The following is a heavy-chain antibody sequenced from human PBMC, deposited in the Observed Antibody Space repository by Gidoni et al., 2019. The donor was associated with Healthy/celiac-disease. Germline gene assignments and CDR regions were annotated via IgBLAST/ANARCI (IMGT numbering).Heavy chain of an antibody. Sequence: EVQLVESGGGLVKPGGSLRLSCAASVFTFSSYSMNWVRQAPGKGLEWVSSISSSSSYIYYADSVKGRFTISRDNAKNSLYLQMNSLRAEDTAVYYCARSYCSGGSCYRGAHWCFDLWGRGTLVTVSS. D-gene: IGHD2-15*01. J-gene: IGHJ2*01. CDR1: VFTFSSYS. V-gene: IGHV3-21*01. CDR2: ISSSSSYI. CDR3: ARSYCSGGSCYRGAHWCFDL.